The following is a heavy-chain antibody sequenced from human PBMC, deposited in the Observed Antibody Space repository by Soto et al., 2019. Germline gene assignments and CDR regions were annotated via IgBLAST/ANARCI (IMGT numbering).Heavy chain of an antibody. D-gene: IGHD1-26*01. CDR2: IWYDGSNK. V-gene: IGHV3-33*01. J-gene: IGHJ4*02. CDR3: ARDFLGVVGATLGVSDY. Sequence: QVQLVESGGGVVQPGRSLRLSCAASGFTFSSYGMHWVRQAPGKGLEWVAVIWYDGSNKYYADSVKGRFTISRDNSKNTLYLQMNSLRAEDTAVYYCARDFLGVVGATLGVSDYWGQGTLVTVSS. CDR1: GFTFSSYG.